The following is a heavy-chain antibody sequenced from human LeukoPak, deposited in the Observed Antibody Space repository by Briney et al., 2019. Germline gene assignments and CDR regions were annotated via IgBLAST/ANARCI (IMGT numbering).Heavy chain of an antibody. J-gene: IGHJ6*03. CDR1: GYTFTSYD. V-gene: IGHV1-8*03. CDR3: ARGVRELRFWNYYYYYMDV. CDR2: MNPNSGNT. D-gene: IGHD3-3*01. Sequence: ASVKVSCKASGYTFTSYDINWVRQATGQGLEWMGWMNPNSGNTGYAQKFQGKVTTTRNTSISTAYMELSSLRSEDTAVYYCARGVRELRFWNYYYYYMDVWGKGTTVTVSS.